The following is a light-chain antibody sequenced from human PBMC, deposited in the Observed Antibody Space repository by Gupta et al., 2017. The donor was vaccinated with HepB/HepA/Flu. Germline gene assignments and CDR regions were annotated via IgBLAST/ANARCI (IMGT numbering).Light chain of an antibody. Sequence: ISMTPSRSTLSVSPGERAALSCRASQSVSINLAWYQQKPGQAPRLLIYGASTRATGIPASFSGSGSGTEFTLTIASLHSEDFAVYYCQQYNNWPRTFGQGTKVEIK. CDR3: QQYNNWPRT. V-gene: IGKV3-15*01. J-gene: IGKJ1*01. CDR1: QSVSIN. CDR2: GAS.